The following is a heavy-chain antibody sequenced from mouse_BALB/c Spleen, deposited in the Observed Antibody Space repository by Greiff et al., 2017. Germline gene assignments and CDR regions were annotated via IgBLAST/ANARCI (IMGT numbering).Heavy chain of an antibody. V-gene: IGHV1-80*01. CDR2: IYPGDGDT. CDR1: GYAFSSYW. D-gene: IGHD1-1*01. Sequence: VNVVESGAELVRPGSSVKISCKASGYAFSSYWMNWVKQRPGQGLEWIGQIYPGDGDTNYNGKFKGKATLTADKSSSTAYMQLSSLTSEDSAVYFCARDYGSQAWFAYWGQGTLVTVSA. J-gene: IGHJ3*01. CDR3: ARDYGSQAWFAY.